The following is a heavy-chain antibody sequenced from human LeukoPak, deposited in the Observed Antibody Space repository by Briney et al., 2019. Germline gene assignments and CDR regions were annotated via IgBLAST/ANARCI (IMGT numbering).Heavy chain of an antibody. J-gene: IGHJ3*02. CDR2: IYYTGSS. Sequence: SETLSLTCTVSGGSVSDYYWSWIRQSPGKGLEWIGYIYYTGSSSYNPSLRSRVTISADTSKNQSSLKLSSVTAADTAVYYCARKPTTSDAFDMWGQGTMVTVSS. CDR1: GGSVSDYY. D-gene: IGHD1-26*01. CDR3: ARKPTTSDAFDM. V-gene: IGHV4-59*02.